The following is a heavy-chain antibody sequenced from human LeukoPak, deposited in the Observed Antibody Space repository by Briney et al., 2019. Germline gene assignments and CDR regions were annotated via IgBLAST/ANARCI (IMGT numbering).Heavy chain of an antibody. V-gene: IGHV1-2*02. Sequence: ASVKVSCKASGYTFTGYYMHWVRQAPGQGLEWMGWINPNSGGTNYAQKLQGRVTMTRDTSISTAYMELSRLRSDDTAVYYCASSARYFDWALSPPYYYYGMDVWGQGTTVTVSS. CDR3: ASSARYFDWALSPPYYYYGMDV. CDR2: INPNSGGT. J-gene: IGHJ6*02. CDR1: GYTFTGYY. D-gene: IGHD3-9*01.